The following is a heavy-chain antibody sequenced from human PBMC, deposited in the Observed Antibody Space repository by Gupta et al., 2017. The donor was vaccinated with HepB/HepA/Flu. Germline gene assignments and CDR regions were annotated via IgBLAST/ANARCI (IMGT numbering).Heavy chain of an antibody. D-gene: IGHD2/OR15-2a*01. Sequence: EVQLAESGGGLVQPGGSLRLSCAASGFTVSSYWMHWVRQAPGKGLVWVSRMNQHGSVINYADSVKGRFTISRDNTKNALYLQMNSLRAEDTAIYFCSRDTFGPYDYWGLGTLVTVSS. CDR1: GFTVSSYW. V-gene: IGHV3-74*01. CDR3: SRDTFGPYDY. CDR2: MNQHGSVI. J-gene: IGHJ4*02.